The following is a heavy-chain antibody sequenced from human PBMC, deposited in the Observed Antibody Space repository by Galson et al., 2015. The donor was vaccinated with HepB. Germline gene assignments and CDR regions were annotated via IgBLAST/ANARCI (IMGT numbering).Heavy chain of an antibody. D-gene: IGHD7-27*01. CDR3: ARGAVRTSATGDMRPWYFDL. J-gene: IGHJ2*01. V-gene: IGHV4-4*07. CDR2: IYTSGST. CDR1: GGSISSYY. Sequence: SETLSLTCTVSGGSISSYYWSWIRQPAGKGLEWIGRIYTSGSTNYNPSLKSRVTMSVDTSKNQFSLKLSSVTAADTAVYYCARGAVRTSATGDMRPWYFDLWGRGTLVTVSS.